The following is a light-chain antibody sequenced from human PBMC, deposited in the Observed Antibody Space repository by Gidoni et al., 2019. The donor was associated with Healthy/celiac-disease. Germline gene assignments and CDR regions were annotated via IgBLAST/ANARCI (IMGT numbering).Light chain of an antibody. CDR3: CSYAGSSTFYV. CDR1: SSDVGRYNL. V-gene: IGLV2-23*01. CDR2: EGS. J-gene: IGLJ1*01. Sequence: QSALTQPPSVSGSPGQSITISCTGTSSDVGRYNLVSWYQQHPGQAPKLMIYEGSKRPSGVSNRFSGSKSGNTASLTISGHKAEDEADYYCCSYAGSSTFYVFGTWTKVTVL.